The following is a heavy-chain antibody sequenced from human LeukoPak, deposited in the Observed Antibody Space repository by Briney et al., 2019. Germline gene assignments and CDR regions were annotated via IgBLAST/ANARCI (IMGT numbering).Heavy chain of an antibody. CDR3: ARHEDTAMVVSPFDY. Sequence: SETLSLTCTVSGGSISSSSYYWSWIRQPPGKGLEWIGYIYYSGSTNYNPSLKSRVIISVDTSKNQFSLKVTSVTAADTAVYYCARHEDTAMVVSPFDYWGQGTLVTVSS. CDR2: IYYSGST. V-gene: IGHV4-61*01. D-gene: IGHD5-18*01. J-gene: IGHJ4*02. CDR1: GGSISSSSYY.